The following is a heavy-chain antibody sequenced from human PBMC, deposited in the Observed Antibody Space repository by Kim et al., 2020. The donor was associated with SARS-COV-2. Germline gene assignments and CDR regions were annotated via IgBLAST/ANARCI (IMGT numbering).Heavy chain of an antibody. D-gene: IGHD3-10*01. V-gene: IGHV1-24*01. J-gene: IGHJ4*02. Sequence: YAQKFQGRVTMTEDTSTDTAYMELSSLRSEDTAVYYCATEVLLWFGELSYWGQGTLVTVSS. CDR3: ATEVLLWFGELSY.